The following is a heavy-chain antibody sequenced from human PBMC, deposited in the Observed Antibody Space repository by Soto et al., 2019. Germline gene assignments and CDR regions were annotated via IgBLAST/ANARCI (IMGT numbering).Heavy chain of an antibody. V-gene: IGHV5-51*01. Sequence: GESLKISCKGSGYSFTSYWIGWVRQMPGKGLEWMGIIYPGDSDTRYSPSFQGQVTISADKSISTAYLQWSSLKASDTAMYYCARVYCISTSCYGPYYYYYMDVWGKGTTVTVSS. CDR1: GYSFTSYW. D-gene: IGHD2-2*01. CDR2: IYPGDSDT. J-gene: IGHJ6*03. CDR3: ARVYCISTSCYGPYYYYYMDV.